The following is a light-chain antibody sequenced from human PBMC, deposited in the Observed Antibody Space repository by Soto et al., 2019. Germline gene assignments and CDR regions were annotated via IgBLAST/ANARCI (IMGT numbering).Light chain of an antibody. CDR3: QKYNDWPPT. CDR2: GAS. V-gene: IGKV3-20*01. Sequence: EIVLTQSPGTLSLSPGERATLSCRASQSVSSSYLAWYQQKPGQAPRLLIYGASSRAAGVPDRFSGSGFETDFTLTITSLQSEDFGVYYCQKYNDWPPTFGQGTKVDNK. J-gene: IGKJ1*01. CDR1: QSVSSSY.